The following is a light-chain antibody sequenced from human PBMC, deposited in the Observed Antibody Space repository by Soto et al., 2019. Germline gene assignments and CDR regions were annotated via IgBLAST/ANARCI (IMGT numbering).Light chain of an antibody. V-gene: IGLV1-40*01. CDR3: QSYDSSLSGSVV. Sequence: QLVLTQPPSVSGAPGQRVTISCTGSSSNIGAGYAVHWYQQLPGTAPKLLIYGNSNRPSGVPDRFSGSKSGTSASLATTGLQAEDEADYYCQSYDSSLSGSVVFGGGTTLTVL. CDR1: SSNIGAGYA. CDR2: GNS. J-gene: IGLJ2*01.